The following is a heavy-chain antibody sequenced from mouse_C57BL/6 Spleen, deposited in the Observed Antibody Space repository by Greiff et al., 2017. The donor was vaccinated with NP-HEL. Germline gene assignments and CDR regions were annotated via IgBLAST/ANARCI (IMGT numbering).Heavy chain of an antibody. V-gene: IGHV5-6*01. CDR3: ARQGSSDDRAMDY. D-gene: IGHD3-2*02. J-gene: IGHJ4*01. CDR1: GFTFSSYG. Sequence: EVKLVESGGDLVKPGGSLKLSCAASGFTFSSYGMSWVRQTPDKRLEWVATISSGGSYTYYPDSVKGRFTISRDNAKNTLYLQMSSLKSEDTAMDYCARQGSSDDRAMDYWGQGTSVTVSS. CDR2: ISSGGSYT.